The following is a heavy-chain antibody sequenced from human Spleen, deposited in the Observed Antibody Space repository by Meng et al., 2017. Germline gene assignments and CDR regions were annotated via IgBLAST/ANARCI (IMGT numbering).Heavy chain of an antibody. CDR3: ARGIRFLEWLGWFNP. CDR1: GGSVSSSSNY. Sequence: QVHLPGAGPGVVRPPETLSLPCTVSGGSVSSSSNYWSWIRQPPGKGLEWIGYIYHSGSTNHNPSLKSRVTISVDTSKNQFSLRLSSVTAADTAVYYCARGIRFLEWLGWFNPWGQGTLVTVSS. CDR2: IYHSGST. V-gene: IGHV4-61*01. J-gene: IGHJ5*02. D-gene: IGHD3-3*01.